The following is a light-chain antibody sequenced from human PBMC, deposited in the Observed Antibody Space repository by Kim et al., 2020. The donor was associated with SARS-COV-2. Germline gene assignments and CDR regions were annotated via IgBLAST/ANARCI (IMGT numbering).Light chain of an antibody. J-gene: IGLJ7*01. Sequence: ELTQPPSASGTPGQRVTISCSGSSSNIGGNTVNWYQQLPGTAPKLLIYSNNQWPSGVPDRFSGSKSGTSASLAISGLQSEDEADYYCAAWDDSLNGDVFGGGTQLTVL. CDR1: SSNIGGNT. CDR3: AAWDDSLNGDV. CDR2: SNN. V-gene: IGLV1-44*01.